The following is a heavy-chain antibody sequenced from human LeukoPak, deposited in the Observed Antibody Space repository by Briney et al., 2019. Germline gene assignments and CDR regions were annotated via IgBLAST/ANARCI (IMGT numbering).Heavy chain of an antibody. CDR2: ISAYNGNT. Sequence: ASVKVSCKASGYTFTSYGISWVRQAPGQGLEWMGWISAYNGNTNYAQKLQGRVTMTTDTSTSTAYMELRSLRSDDTAVYYCARGGITIFGVVIDYYYYGMDVWGQGTTVTVSS. D-gene: IGHD3-3*01. CDR3: ARGGITIFGVVIDYYYYGMDV. V-gene: IGHV1-18*01. J-gene: IGHJ6*02. CDR1: GYTFTSYG.